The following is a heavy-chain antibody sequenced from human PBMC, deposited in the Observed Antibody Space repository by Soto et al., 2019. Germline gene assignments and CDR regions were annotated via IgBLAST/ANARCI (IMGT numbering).Heavy chain of an antibody. CDR2: ISSSSSYI. J-gene: IGHJ4*02. CDR1: GFTFSSYI. D-gene: IGHD6-13*01. V-gene: IGHV3-21*01. Sequence: NPGGSLRVSCAASGFTFSSYIMNWVRQSPGKGLEWVSSISSSSSYIYYADSVKGRFTISRDNAKNSLYLQMNSLRAEDTAVYYCARDRWYSSSWYYFDYWGQGTLVTVSS. CDR3: ARDRWYSSSWYYFDY.